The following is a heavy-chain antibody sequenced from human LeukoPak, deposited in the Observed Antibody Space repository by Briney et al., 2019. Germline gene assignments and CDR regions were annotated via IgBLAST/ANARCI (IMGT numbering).Heavy chain of an antibody. D-gene: IGHD3-22*01. Sequence: GSLRLSCAASGFTFSSYWMHWVRQAPGKGLEWVSYISSSSSTIYYADSVKGRFTISRDNAKNSLYLQMNSLRAEDTAVYYCARDFNYYDSSGHGYWGQGTLVTVSS. V-gene: IGHV3-48*01. CDR1: GFTFSSYW. CDR3: ARDFNYYDSSGHGY. CDR2: ISSSSSTI. J-gene: IGHJ4*02.